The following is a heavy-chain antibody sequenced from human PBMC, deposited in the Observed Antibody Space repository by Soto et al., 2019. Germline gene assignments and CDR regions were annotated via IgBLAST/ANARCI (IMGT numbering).Heavy chain of an antibody. J-gene: IGHJ5*02. V-gene: IGHV6-1*01. CDR3: AREIRIAVAGKNWFDP. Sequence: SQTLSLTCAISGDSVSSNSPSWNWIRQSPSRGLEWVGRTYYRSKWYNDYAVSVKSRITINPDTSKNQFSLQLNSVTPEDKAVYYCAREIRIAVAGKNWFDPWGQGTLVTVSS. CDR1: GDSVSSNSPS. CDR2: TYYRSKWYN. D-gene: IGHD6-19*01.